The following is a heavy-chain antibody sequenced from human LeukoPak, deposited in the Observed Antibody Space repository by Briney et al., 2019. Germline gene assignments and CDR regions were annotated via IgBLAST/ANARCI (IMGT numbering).Heavy chain of an antibody. V-gene: IGHV1-8*01. Sequence: ASVKVSCEASGYTFTSYDINWVRQATGQGLEWMGWMNPNSGNTGYAQKFQGRVTMTRNTSISTAYMELSSLRSEDTAVYYCARESSRRGGFDPWGQGTLVTVSS. CDR2: MNPNSGNT. CDR3: ARESSRRGGFDP. CDR1: GYTFTSYD. J-gene: IGHJ5*02. D-gene: IGHD6-6*01.